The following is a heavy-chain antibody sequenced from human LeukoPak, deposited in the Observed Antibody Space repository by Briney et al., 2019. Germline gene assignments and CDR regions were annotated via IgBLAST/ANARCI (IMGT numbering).Heavy chain of an antibody. CDR3: ARDRGYYYDSSGYYPDYYYYGMDV. V-gene: IGHV4-61*01. Sequence: SETLSLTCTVSGGSISSSSYYWSWIRQPPGKGLEWIGYIYYSGSTNYNPSLKSRVTISVDTSKNQFSLKLSSVTAADTAVYYCARDRGYYYDSSGYYPDYYYYGMDVWGQGTTVTVSS. CDR1: GGSISSSSYY. J-gene: IGHJ6*02. D-gene: IGHD3-22*01. CDR2: IYYSGST.